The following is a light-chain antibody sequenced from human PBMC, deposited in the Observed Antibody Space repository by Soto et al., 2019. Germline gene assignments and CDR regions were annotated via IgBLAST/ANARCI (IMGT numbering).Light chain of an antibody. Sequence: DIQMTQSPSSLSASIGDRVTITCRASQSISSHLYWFQQKPGQAPKLLIYAASSLPSGVPSRFSGSGSGTDFTLTISSLQPEDFATYYFQQSYSNSITFGQGTRLEIK. CDR1: QSISSH. CDR3: QQSYSNSIT. CDR2: AAS. J-gene: IGKJ5*01. V-gene: IGKV1-39*01.